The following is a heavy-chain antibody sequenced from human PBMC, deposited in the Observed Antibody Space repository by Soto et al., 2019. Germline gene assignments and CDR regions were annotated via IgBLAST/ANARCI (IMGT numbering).Heavy chain of an antibody. CDR2: IVPMYITP. CDR3: ARGTDTEGLGPK. J-gene: IGHJ1*01. V-gene: IGHV1-69*01. CDR1: VGTFSNYA. Sequence: SVXVSFKSSVGTFSNYAINCWRQAPGQGLDWMGGIVPMYITPLYAQKFQGRVTITADEVTSTAYMEVSSLRFDDTALYFCARGTDTEGLGPKWGQGTLVTVSS. D-gene: IGHD5-18*01.